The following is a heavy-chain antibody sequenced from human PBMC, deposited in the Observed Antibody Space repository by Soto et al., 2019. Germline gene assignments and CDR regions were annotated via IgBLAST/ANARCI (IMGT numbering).Heavy chain of an antibody. Sequence: SETLSLTCTVSGGSINSGDYYWSCSRQPPGKGLEWIGYIYYSGSTYYNPSLKSRVTISVDTSKNQFSLKLSSVTAADTAVYYCASLWFGEGGGMDVWGQGTTVTVSS. D-gene: IGHD3-10*01. CDR3: ASLWFGEGGGMDV. CDR2: IYYSGST. V-gene: IGHV4-30-4*01. J-gene: IGHJ6*02. CDR1: GGSINSGDYY.